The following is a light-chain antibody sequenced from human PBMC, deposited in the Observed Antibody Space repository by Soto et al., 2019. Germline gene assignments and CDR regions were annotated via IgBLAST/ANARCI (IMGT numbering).Light chain of an antibody. CDR2: KAS. CDR3: QQYNSYSPWT. CDR1: QSISNW. V-gene: IGKV1-5*03. Sequence: DIQMTQSPSTLSASVGDRVTITCRASQSISNWLAWYQQKPGKAPKLLIYKASSLESGVPSRFSGSGSGTEFTLTISSLQPDYFATYYCQQYNSYSPWTFGQGTKVEIK. J-gene: IGKJ1*01.